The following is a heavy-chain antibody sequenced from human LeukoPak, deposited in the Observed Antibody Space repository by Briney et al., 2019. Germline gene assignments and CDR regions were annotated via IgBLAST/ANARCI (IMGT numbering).Heavy chain of an antibody. CDR1: GFRFSSYA. CDR2: ISSSSSYI. V-gene: IGHV3-21*04. D-gene: IGHD2-21*02. J-gene: IGHJ4*02. CDR3: AKDLEGGNIVVVTAFFDY. Sequence: GGSLRLASAASGFRFSSYAMSWVRQAPGKGLEWVSSISSSSSYIYYADSVKGRFTISRDNAKNSLYLQMNSLRAEDTAVYYCAKDLEGGNIVVVTAFFDYWGQGTLVTVSS.